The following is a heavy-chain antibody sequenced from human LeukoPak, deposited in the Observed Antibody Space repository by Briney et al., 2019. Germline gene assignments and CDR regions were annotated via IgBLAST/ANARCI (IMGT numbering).Heavy chain of an antibody. CDR2: ANSNGGDT. D-gene: IGHD7-27*01. CDR1: GYTFIHYF. V-gene: IGHV1-2*06. Sequence: ASVKVSCKASGYTFIHYFMHWVRQAPGQGPEWMGRANSNGGDTEYAQNFQGRVTMTRDTTITTVYMELISLTSDDTAVYYCARDLSSTANWELDYWGQGTLVTVSS. J-gene: IGHJ4*02. CDR3: ARDLSSTANWELDY.